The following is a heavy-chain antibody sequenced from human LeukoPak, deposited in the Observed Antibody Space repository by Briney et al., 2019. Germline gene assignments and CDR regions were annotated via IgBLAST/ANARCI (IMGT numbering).Heavy chain of an antibody. CDR1: GFTFSSYS. D-gene: IGHD5/OR15-5a*01. Sequence: GGSLRLSCAASGFTFSSYSMNWVRQAPGKGLEWVSSISSSSSYIYYADSVKGRFTISRDNAKNSLYLQMNSLRAEDTAVYYCARSVGKVGHYYYYGMDDWGQGTTVTVS. CDR3: ARSVGKVGHYYYYGMDD. J-gene: IGHJ6*02. V-gene: IGHV3-21*04. CDR2: ISSSSSYI.